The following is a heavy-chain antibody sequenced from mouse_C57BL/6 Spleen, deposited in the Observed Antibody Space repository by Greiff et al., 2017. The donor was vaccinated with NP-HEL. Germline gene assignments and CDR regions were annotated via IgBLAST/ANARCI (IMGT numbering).Heavy chain of an antibody. V-gene: IGHV1-18*01. CDR1: GYTFTDYN. D-gene: IGHD1-2*01. CDR3: ARRGHYEGFAY. Sequence: VQLQQSGPELVKPGASVKIPCKASGYTFTDYNMDWVKQSHGKSLEWIGDINPNNGGTIYNQKFKGKATLTVDKSSSTAYMELRSLTSEDTAVYYCARRGHYEGFAYWGQGTLVTVSA. CDR2: INPNNGGT. J-gene: IGHJ3*01.